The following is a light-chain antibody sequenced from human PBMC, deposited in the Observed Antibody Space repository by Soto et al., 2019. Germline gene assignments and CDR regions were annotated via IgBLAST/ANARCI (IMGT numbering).Light chain of an antibody. Sequence: NFMLTQPHSVSASPGKTVIISCTRSRGSIASNYVQWYQQRPGSSPTTVISEDNQRPSGVPDRFSGSIDSSSNYASHTISGVETEDEADDYCQSYDATNQVFGGGTELTVL. J-gene: IGLJ3*02. V-gene: IGLV6-57*01. CDR2: EDN. CDR1: RGSIASNY. CDR3: QSYDATNQV.